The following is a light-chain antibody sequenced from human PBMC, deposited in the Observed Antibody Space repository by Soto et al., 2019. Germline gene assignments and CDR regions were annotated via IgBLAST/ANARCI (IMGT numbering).Light chain of an antibody. Sequence: ALTQPRSVSGSPGQSVTFSCTGTSSDVGAYSYVSWYQQHPGKAPKLMIYDVTKRPSGVPDRFSGSKSDNTASLTISGLQAEDEADYYCCSYAGNYTWVFGGGTKVTVL. CDR1: SSDVGAYSY. V-gene: IGLV2-11*01. CDR3: CSYAGNYTWV. CDR2: DVT. J-gene: IGLJ3*02.